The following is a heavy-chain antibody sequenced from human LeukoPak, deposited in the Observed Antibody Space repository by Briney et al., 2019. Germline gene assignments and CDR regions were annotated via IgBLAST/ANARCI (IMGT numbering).Heavy chain of an antibody. D-gene: IGHD4-17*01. J-gene: IGHJ5*02. CDR3: AREDNDYGDYGRFDP. CDR1: EFTFSSYS. Sequence: RGSLRLSCAASEFTFSSYSMTWVRQAPGKGLEWVSYISSSSSTIYYADSVKGRFTISRDNAKNSLYLQMNSLRAEDTAVYYCAREDNDYGDYGRFDPWGQGALVTVSS. V-gene: IGHV3-48*01. CDR2: ISSSSSTI.